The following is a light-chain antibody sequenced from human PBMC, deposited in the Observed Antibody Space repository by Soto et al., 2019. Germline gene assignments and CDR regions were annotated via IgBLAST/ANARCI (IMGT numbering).Light chain of an antibody. V-gene: IGLV2-14*01. CDR1: SSDVGGNKY. CDR2: KVT. J-gene: IGLJ1*01. Sequence: QSALTQPASVSGSPGQSITISCTGTSSDVGGNKYVSWYQQYPGKVPKLLINKVTNRPSGVSYRFSGSKSGNTASLTISALLAEDEADYFCASSTSDSLYVFGPGTKVTVL. CDR3: ASSTSDSLYV.